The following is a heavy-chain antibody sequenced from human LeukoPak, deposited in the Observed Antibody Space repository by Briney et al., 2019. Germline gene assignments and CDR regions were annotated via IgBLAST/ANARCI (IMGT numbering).Heavy chain of an antibody. V-gene: IGHV3-23*01. J-gene: IGHJ4*02. CDR2: ITASGGDT. D-gene: IGHD6-6*01. CDR1: GFTFDDYA. Sequence: GGSLRLSCAASGFTFDDYAMTWVRQAPGKGLEWVSSITASGGDTYYADSVKGRFTISRDNSKNTLYFQMNSLRAEDTAVYFCAAGDSSSKYYFDYWGQGTLVTVSS. CDR3: AAGDSSSKYYFDY.